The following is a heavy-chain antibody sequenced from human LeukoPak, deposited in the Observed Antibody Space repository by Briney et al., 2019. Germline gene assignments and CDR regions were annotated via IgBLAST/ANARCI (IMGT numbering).Heavy chain of an antibody. CDR3: ARADYDYVWGSYQVDY. V-gene: IGHV4-4*07. J-gene: IGHJ4*02. CDR1: GGSISSYY. Sequence: SETLSLTCTVSGGSISSYYWSWIRQPAGKGLEWIGRIYTSGSTNYNPSLKSRVTMSVDTSKNQFSLKLSSVTAADTAVYYCARADYDYVWGSYQVDYWGQGTLVTVSS. D-gene: IGHD3-16*02. CDR2: IYTSGST.